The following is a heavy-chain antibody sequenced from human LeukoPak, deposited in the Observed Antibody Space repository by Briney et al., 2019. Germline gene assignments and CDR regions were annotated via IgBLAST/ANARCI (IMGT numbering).Heavy chain of an antibody. Sequence: GASVKVSCKASGYTFTGYFIHWVRQAPGQGLEWMGWINSNSGGTNYAQKFQGRVTVTRDTSMGTVYMEMRRLTSDDTAVYYCAKYSVYSGSSTIDYWGQGTLVTVSS. CDR3: AKYSVYSGSSTIDY. CDR1: GYTFTGYF. CDR2: INSNSGGT. J-gene: IGHJ4*02. V-gene: IGHV1-2*02. D-gene: IGHD1-26*01.